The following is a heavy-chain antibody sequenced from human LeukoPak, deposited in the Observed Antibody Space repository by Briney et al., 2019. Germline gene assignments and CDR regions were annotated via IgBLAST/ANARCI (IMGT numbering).Heavy chain of an antibody. J-gene: IGHJ4*02. Sequence: PSETLSLTCTVSGGSISSYYWSWIRQPPGKGLEWIGYIYYSGSTNYNPSLKSRVTISVDTSKNQFSLKLSSVTAADTAVYYCARGDGDGYNYFDYWGQGTLVTVSS. CDR3: ARGDGDGYNYFDY. D-gene: IGHD5-24*01. V-gene: IGHV4-59*01. CDR1: GGSISSYY. CDR2: IYYSGST.